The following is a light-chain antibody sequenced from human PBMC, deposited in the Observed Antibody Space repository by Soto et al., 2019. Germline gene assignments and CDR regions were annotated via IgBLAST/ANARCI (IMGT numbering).Light chain of an antibody. CDR2: ANI. CDR1: TSNIGSGYD. Sequence: SVLTQPPSVSGAPGQGVTISCTGSTSNIGSGYDVHWYQQVPGLAPKLLIYANINRPSGVPDRFSGSKSGTSASLAITGLQAEDEADYYCQSYDNSLSGWVFGGGTQLTVL. CDR3: QSYDNSLSGWV. J-gene: IGLJ2*01. V-gene: IGLV1-40*01.